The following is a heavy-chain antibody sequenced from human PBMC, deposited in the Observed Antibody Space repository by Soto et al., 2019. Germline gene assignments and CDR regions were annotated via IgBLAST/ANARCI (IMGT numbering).Heavy chain of an antibody. J-gene: IGHJ4*02. Sequence: SETLSLTCAVSGGSSSSGGYSWSWIRQPPGKGLEWIGYIYHSGSTYYNPSLKSRATISVDRSKNQFSLKLSSVTAADTAVYYCAGGRAARPLGYWGQGTLVTVSS. D-gene: IGHD6-6*01. CDR3: AGGRAARPLGY. CDR2: IYHSGST. V-gene: IGHV4-30-2*01. CDR1: GGSSSSGGYS.